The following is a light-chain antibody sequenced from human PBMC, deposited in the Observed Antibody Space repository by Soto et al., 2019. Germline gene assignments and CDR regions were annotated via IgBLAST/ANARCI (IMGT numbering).Light chain of an antibody. Sequence: EIVLTQSPGTLSLSPGERAALSCRASQSVSSKFLAWYQQKPGQAPRLLIYGASSRAAGIPDRFSGSGSGTDFTLTISSLEPEDFAVYYCQQRSNWPLFGGGTKVDIK. CDR3: QQRSNWPL. CDR1: QSVSSKF. J-gene: IGKJ4*01. V-gene: IGKV3D-20*02. CDR2: GAS.